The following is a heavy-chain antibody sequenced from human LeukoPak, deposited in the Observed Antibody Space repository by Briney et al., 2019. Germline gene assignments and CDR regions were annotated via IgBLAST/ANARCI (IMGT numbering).Heavy chain of an antibody. CDR1: GYSISSGYY. J-gene: IGHJ5*02. Sequence: SETLPLTCTVSGYSISSGYYWGWIRQPPEKGLEWIGTIYQSGSTYYNPSLKSRVIISVDTSKNQFSLRLSSVTAADTAVYYCARRVAAAGTRFFDPWGQGTLVTVSS. V-gene: IGHV4-38-2*02. CDR2: IYQSGST. CDR3: ARRVAAAGTRFFDP. D-gene: IGHD6-13*01.